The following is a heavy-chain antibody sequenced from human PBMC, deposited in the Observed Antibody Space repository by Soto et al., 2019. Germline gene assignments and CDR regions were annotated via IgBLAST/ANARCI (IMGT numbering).Heavy chain of an antibody. Sequence: GGSLRLSCAASGFTFSSYAMHWVRQAPGKGLEWVAVIWYDGSNKYYADSVKGRFTISRDNSKNTLYLQMNSLRAEDTAVYYCARERSGSYDAFDIWGQGTMVTVSS. CDR3: ARERSGSYDAFDI. V-gene: IGHV3-33*08. CDR1: GFTFSSYA. J-gene: IGHJ3*02. CDR2: IWYDGSNK. D-gene: IGHD1-26*01.